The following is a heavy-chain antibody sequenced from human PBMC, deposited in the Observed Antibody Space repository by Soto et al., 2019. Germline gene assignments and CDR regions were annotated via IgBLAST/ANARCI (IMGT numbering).Heavy chain of an antibody. CDR1: GYTFTSYG. J-gene: IGHJ4*02. Sequence: ASVKVSCKASGYTFTSYGISWVRQAPGQGLEWMGWISAYNGNTNYAQELQGRVTMTTDTSTSTAYMELRSLRSDDTAVYYCAREHFVVVPAAMGSEADYWGQGTLVTVSS. CDR3: AREHFVVVPAAMGSEADY. V-gene: IGHV1-18*01. D-gene: IGHD2-2*01. CDR2: ISAYNGNT.